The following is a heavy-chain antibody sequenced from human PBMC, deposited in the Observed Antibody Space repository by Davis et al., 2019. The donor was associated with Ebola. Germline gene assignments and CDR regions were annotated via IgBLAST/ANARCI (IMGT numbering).Heavy chain of an antibody. CDR3: ARVGTTVTTSYYYYGMDV. J-gene: IGHJ6*04. Sequence: ASVKVSCKASGYTFTGYHMHWVRQAPGQGLEWMGRMNPHSGGTNYAQKFQGRVTMTTDTSTSTAYMELRSLRSDDTAVYYCARVGTTVTTSYYYYGMDVWGKGTTVTVSS. V-gene: IGHV1-2*06. D-gene: IGHD4-11*01. CDR2: MNPHSGGT. CDR1: GYTFTGYH.